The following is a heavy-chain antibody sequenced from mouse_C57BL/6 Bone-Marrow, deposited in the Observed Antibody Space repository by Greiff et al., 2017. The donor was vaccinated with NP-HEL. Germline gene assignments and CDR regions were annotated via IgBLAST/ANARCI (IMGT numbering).Heavy chain of an antibody. Sequence: EVQVVESGPGLVKPSQSLSLTCSVTGYSITSGYYWNWIRQFPGNKLEWMGYISYDGSNNYNPSLKNRISITRDTSKNQFFLKLNSVTTEDTATYYCARGDGSSPYYFDYWGQGTTLTVSS. CDR3: ARGDGSSPYYFDY. D-gene: IGHD1-1*01. CDR1: GYSITSGYY. CDR2: ISYDGSN. J-gene: IGHJ2*01. V-gene: IGHV3-6*01.